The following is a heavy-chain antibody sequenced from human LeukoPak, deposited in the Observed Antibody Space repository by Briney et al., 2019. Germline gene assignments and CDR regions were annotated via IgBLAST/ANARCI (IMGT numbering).Heavy chain of an antibody. D-gene: IGHD6-13*01. CDR1: GSTFSTDA. Sequence: QSGGSLRLSCAASGSTFSTDAMHWVRQAPGKGLEWVAVISDDGSKIYYADSVKGRFTISRDNAKNSLYLQMNSLRAEDTAVYYCATTKSGYSSSHFDYWGQGTLVTVSS. J-gene: IGHJ4*02. V-gene: IGHV3-30*04. CDR2: ISDDGSKI. CDR3: ATTKSGYSSSHFDY.